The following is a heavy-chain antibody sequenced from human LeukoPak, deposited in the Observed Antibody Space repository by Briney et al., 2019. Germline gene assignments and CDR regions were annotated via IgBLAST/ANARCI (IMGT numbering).Heavy chain of an antibody. D-gene: IGHD3-10*01. J-gene: IGHJ6*02. CDR2: INPNSGGT. CDR3: ARGHGSGSYFMYYYGMDV. Sequence: ASVKVSCKASGYTFTSYDINWVRQAPGQGLERMGWINPNSGGTNYAQKFQGRVTMTRDTSISTAYMELSRLRSDDTAVYYCARGHGSGSYFMYYYGMDVWGQGTTVTVSS. V-gene: IGHV1-2*02. CDR1: GYTFTSYD.